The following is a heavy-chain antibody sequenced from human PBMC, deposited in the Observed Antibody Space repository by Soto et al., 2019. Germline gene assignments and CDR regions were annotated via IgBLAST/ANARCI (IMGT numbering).Heavy chain of an antibody. CDR3: ARESGPPGNNWFDP. V-gene: IGHV1-69*04. J-gene: IGHJ5*02. CDR1: GGTFSSYT. D-gene: IGHD1-1*01. Sequence: SVKVSCKASGGTFSSYTISWVRQAPGQGLEWMGRIIPILGIANYAQKFQGRATITADKSTSTAYMELSSLRSEDTAVYYCARESGPPGNNWFDPWGQGTLVTVSS. CDR2: IIPILGIA.